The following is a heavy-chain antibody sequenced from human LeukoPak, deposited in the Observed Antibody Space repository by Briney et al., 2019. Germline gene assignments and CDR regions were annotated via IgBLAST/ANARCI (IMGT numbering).Heavy chain of an antibody. CDR1: GGSISSVNW. J-gene: IGHJ4*02. Sequence: PSETLSLTCAVSGGSISSVNWWSWLRQPPGKGLEWSGQIYRSGSPNYIPSLKSRVTISLEKSKNQFPLNLTSVTAADTAVYYCARGLVAAVTDYWGQGTLVTVSS. CDR2: IYRSGSP. V-gene: IGHV4-4*02. CDR3: ARGLVAAVTDY. D-gene: IGHD6-13*01.